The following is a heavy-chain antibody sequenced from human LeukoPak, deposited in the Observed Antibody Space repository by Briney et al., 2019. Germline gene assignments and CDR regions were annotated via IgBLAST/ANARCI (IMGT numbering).Heavy chain of an antibody. CDR1: GFTFSRHY. CDR2: IQNDASTE. V-gene: IGHV3-30-3*01. Sequence: GGSLRLSCAASGFTFSRHYMHWVRQAPGKGLEWVAVIQNDASTENFADSVKGRFTISRDNSKNTVFLQMNSLRVEDTAVYYCARGGGSTHFDYWGQGTLVTVSS. CDR3: ARGGGSTHFDY. J-gene: IGHJ4*02. D-gene: IGHD3-16*01.